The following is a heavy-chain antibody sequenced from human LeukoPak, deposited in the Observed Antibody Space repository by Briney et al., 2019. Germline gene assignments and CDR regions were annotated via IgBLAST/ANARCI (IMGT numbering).Heavy chain of an antibody. CDR2: ITGSGFSA. Sequence: PGGSLRLSCAASGFTLSSNAMAWVRQAPGKGLGWVSEITGSGFSAYYADSVKGRFTISRDNSKNTLYLQMNSLRAKDTAVYYCAKDRSGDPNYFDYWGQGTLVTVSS. CDR3: AKDRSGDPNYFDY. J-gene: IGHJ4*02. V-gene: IGHV3-23*01. D-gene: IGHD2-21*01. CDR1: GFTLSSNA.